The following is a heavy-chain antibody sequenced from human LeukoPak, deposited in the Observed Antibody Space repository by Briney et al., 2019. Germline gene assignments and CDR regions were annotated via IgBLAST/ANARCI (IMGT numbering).Heavy chain of an antibody. CDR1: GGSISSGSYY. CDR2: IYTSGST. CDR3: ARYSNHRGTNWFDP. Sequence: SETLSLTCTVSGGSISSGSYYWGWIRQPAGKGLEWIGRIYTSGSTNYNPSLKSRVTISVDTSKNQFSLKLSSVTAADTAVYYCARYSNHRGTNWFDPWGQGTLVTVSS. D-gene: IGHD4-11*01. J-gene: IGHJ5*02. V-gene: IGHV4-61*02.